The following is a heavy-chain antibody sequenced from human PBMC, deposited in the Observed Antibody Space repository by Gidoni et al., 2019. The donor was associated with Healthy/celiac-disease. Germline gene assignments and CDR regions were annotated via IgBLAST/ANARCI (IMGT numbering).Heavy chain of an antibody. CDR3: ARDQAYCSSTSCYTVHEPNYYYYGMDV. CDR1: GYTFTSYG. J-gene: IGHJ6*02. D-gene: IGHD2-2*02. CDR2: ISAYNGNT. Sequence: QVQLVQSGAEVKKPGASVKVSCKASGYTFTSYGISWVRQAPGQGLEWMGWISAYNGNTNYSQKLQGRVTMTTDTSTSTAYMELRSLRSDDTAVYYCARDQAYCSSTSCYTVHEPNYYYYGMDVWGQGTTVTVSS. V-gene: IGHV1-18*01.